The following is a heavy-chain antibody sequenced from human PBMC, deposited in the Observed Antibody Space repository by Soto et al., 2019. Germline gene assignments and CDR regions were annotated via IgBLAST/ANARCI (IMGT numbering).Heavy chain of an antibody. J-gene: IGHJ6*02. V-gene: IGHV3-23*01. CDR3: AKHMVRGVGYYYYGMDV. CDR2: ISGSGGST. Sequence: PGGSLRLSCAASGFTFSSYAMSWVRQAPGKGLEWVSAISGSGGSTYYADSVKGRFTISRDNSKNTLYLQMNSLRAEDTAVYYCAKHMVRGVGYYYYGMDVWGQGTTVTVSS. D-gene: IGHD3-10*01. CDR1: GFTFSSYA.